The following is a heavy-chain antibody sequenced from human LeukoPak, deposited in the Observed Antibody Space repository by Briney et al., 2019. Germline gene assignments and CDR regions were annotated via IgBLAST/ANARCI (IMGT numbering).Heavy chain of an antibody. CDR3: ARVKPGSAALDY. CDR2: ISYDGSNK. J-gene: IGHJ4*02. CDR1: GFTFSSYA. Sequence: GRSLRLSCAASGFTFSSYAMHWVRQAPGKGLEWVAVISYDGSNKYYADSVKGRFTISRDNSKNTLYLQMNSLRAEDTAVYYCARVKPGSAALDYWGQGTLVTVSS. D-gene: IGHD3-10*01. V-gene: IGHV3-30*14.